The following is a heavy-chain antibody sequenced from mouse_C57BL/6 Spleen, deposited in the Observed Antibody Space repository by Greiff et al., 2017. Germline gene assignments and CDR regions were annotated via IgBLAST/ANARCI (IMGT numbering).Heavy chain of an antibody. D-gene: IGHD2-2*01. CDR2: INPSSGYT. V-gene: IGHV1-4*01. CDR3: ARGYGYDDAMDY. CDR1: GYTFTSYT. Sequence: VQLQQSGAELARPGASVKMSCKASGYTFTSYTMHWVKQRPGQGLEWIGYINPSSGYTKYNQKFKDKATLTADKSSSTAYMQLSSLTSEDSAVYYCARGYGYDDAMDYWGQGTSVTVSS. J-gene: IGHJ4*01.